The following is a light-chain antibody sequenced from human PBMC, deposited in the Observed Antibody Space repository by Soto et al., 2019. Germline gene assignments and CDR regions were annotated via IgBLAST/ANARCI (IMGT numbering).Light chain of an antibody. CDR3: QQYNNWLFT. V-gene: IGKV3-15*01. J-gene: IGKJ4*01. CDR1: QSVSSN. Sequence: EIVMTQSPATLSVSPGDRATLSCRASQSVSSNLAWYQQKPGQAPRLLIYGASTSATGIPARFSGGGSGTEFTLTIGSLQSEDFTVYYCQQYNNWLFTFGGGTKVDIK. CDR2: GAS.